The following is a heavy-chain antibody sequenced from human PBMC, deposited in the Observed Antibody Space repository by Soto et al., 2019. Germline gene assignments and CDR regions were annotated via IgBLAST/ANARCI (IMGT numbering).Heavy chain of an antibody. D-gene: IGHD1-26*01. Sequence: GESLKISCQGSGYSFAGHWISWVRQMPGKGLEWMGRIDPSDSYTNYSPSFEGHVTMSTDTSVNTAYLQWRGLRASDTAIYFCARLKVGATSDYWGQGTLVTVSS. CDR1: GYSFAGHW. CDR2: IDPSDSYT. CDR3: ARLKVGATSDY. J-gene: IGHJ4*02. V-gene: IGHV5-10-1*01.